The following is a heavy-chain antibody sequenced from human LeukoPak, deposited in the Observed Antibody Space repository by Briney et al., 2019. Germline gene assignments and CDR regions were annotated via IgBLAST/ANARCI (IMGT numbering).Heavy chain of an antibody. CDR2: ISGSGGST. D-gene: IGHD3-9*01. V-gene: IGHV3-23*01. J-gene: IGHJ3*02. CDR1: GFTFSSYA. CDR3: AKELDILTGYYLRPDAFDI. Sequence: GGSLRLSCAASGFTFSSYAMSWVRQAPGKGLEWVSAISGSGGSTYYADSVKGRFTISRDNSKNTLYLQMNSLRAEDTAVYYCAKELDILTGYYLRPDAFDIWGQGTMVTVSS.